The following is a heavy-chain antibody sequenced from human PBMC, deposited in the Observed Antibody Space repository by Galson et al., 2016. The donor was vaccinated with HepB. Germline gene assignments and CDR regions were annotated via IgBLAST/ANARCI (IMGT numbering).Heavy chain of an antibody. D-gene: IGHD3-22*01. CDR2: IPHSGST. J-gene: IGHJ4*02. CDR3: AGSTMIELLNY. V-gene: IGHV4-59*01. CDR1: GGSISSYY. Sequence: ETLSLTCTVSGGSISSYYWSWIRQPPGKGLEWMGYIPHSGSTNYNPSLKRRVTMSADTSKNQFSLRLSSVTAADTAVYYCAGSTMIELLNYWGQGTLVTVSS.